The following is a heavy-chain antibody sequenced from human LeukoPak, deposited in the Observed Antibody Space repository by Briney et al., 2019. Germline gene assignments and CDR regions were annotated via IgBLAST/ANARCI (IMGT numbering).Heavy chain of an antibody. J-gene: IGHJ4*02. V-gene: IGHV4-39*01. CDR1: GASISGSGYY. D-gene: IGHD1-26*01. CDR2: IYSSGST. Sequence: SETLSLTCTVSGASISGSGYYWGWIRQPPGKGLEWIGSIYSSGSTYYNASLQSRVTISIETSKNQISLRLNSVTAADAAMYYCAKSGGYGLIDYWGQGTLVTVSS. CDR3: AKSGGYGLIDY.